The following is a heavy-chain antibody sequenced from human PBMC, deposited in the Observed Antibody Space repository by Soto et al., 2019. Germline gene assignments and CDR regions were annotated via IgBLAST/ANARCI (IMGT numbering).Heavy chain of an antibody. CDR3: ARDRDSRTYYYDSSGYYHYYYYGMDV. CDR1: GYTFTSYY. V-gene: IGHV1-46*01. J-gene: IGHJ6*02. D-gene: IGHD3-22*01. Sequence: ASVKVSCKASGYTFTSYYMHWVRQAPGQGLEWMGIINPSGGSTSYAQKFQGRVTMTRDTSTGTVYMELSSLRSEDTAVYYCARDRDSRTYYYDSSGYYHYYYYGMDVWGQGTTVTVSS. CDR2: INPSGGST.